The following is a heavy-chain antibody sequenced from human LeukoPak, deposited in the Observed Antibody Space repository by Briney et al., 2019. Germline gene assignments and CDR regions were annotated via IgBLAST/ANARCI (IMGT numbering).Heavy chain of an antibody. CDR2: IYYSGST. CDR1: GGSISSYY. CDR3: ARYGSNDALDI. D-gene: IGHD4-17*01. Sequence: SETLSLTCTVSGGSISSYYWSWIRQPPGKGLEWIGYIYYSGSTNYNPSLKSRVTISVDTSKNQFSLKLSSVTAADTAAYYCARYGSNDALDIWGQGTMVTVSS. J-gene: IGHJ3*02. V-gene: IGHV4-59*01.